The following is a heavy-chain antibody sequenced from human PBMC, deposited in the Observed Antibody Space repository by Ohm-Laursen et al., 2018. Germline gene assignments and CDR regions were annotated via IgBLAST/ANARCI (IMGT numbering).Heavy chain of an antibody. Sequence: SVKVSCKASGATFSSYAISWVRQAPGQGLEWMGGIIPIFGTANYAQKFQGRVTITADESTSTAYMELSSLRSEDTAVYYCARDARSLGESYKFDYWGQGTLVTVSS. CDR2: IIPIFGTA. CDR1: GATFSSYA. V-gene: IGHV1-69*13. J-gene: IGHJ4*02. D-gene: IGHD3-16*01. CDR3: ARDARSLGESYKFDY.